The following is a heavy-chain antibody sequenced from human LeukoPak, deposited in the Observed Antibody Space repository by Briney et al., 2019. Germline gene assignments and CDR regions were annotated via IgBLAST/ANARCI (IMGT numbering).Heavy chain of an antibody. Sequence: PGESLRLSCAASGFTFSSYWMHWVRQAPGKGLVWVSRINEDGSRTSYADSVKGRFTISRDNAESTLYLQMNSLRDDDTAIYYCAMDMTVLADYWGQGTLVTVSS. CDR2: INEDGSRT. CDR1: GFTFSSYW. D-gene: IGHD2-21*02. V-gene: IGHV3-74*01. J-gene: IGHJ4*02. CDR3: AMDMTVLADY.